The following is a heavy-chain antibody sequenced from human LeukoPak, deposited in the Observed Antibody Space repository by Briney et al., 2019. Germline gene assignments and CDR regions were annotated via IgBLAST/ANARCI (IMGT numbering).Heavy chain of an antibody. Sequence: GGSLRLSCAASGFTFSSYEMNWVRQAPGKGLEWVSYISSSGSTIYYADSVKGRFTISRDNAKNSLYLQMNSLRAEDTAVYYCAGGFRSGYYGYYYYMDVWGKGTTVTVSS. V-gene: IGHV3-48*03. J-gene: IGHJ6*03. CDR2: ISSSGSTI. CDR1: GFTFSSYE. CDR3: AGGFRSGYYGYYYYMDV. D-gene: IGHD3-3*01.